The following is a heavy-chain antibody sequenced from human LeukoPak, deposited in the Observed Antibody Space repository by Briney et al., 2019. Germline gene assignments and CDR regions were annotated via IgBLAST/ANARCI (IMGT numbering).Heavy chain of an antibody. J-gene: IGHJ6*04. CDR2: ISAYNGNT. CDR3: ARDGPGEAAAGYYYYDMDV. CDR1: GYTFTSYG. V-gene: IGHV1-18*04. D-gene: IGHD6-13*01. Sequence: RASVKVSCKASGYTFTSYGISWVRQAPGQGLEWMGWISAYNGNTNYAQKLQGRVTMTTDTSTSTAYMELRSLRSDDTAVYYCARDGPGEAAAGYYYYDMDVWGKGTTVTVSS.